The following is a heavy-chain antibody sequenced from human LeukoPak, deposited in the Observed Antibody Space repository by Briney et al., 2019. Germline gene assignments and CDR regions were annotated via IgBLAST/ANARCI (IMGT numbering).Heavy chain of an antibody. CDR3: ARGCPWGSSTLGYYYYYMDV. CDR2: INHSGST. V-gene: IGHV4-34*01. Sequence: SETLSLTCAVYGGSFSGYYWSWIRQPPGKGLEWIGEINHSGSTNYNPSLKSRVTISVDTSKNQFSLKLSSVTAADTAVYYCARGCPWGSSTLGYYYYYMDVWGKGTTVTVSS. CDR1: GGSFSGYY. D-gene: IGHD2-2*01. J-gene: IGHJ6*03.